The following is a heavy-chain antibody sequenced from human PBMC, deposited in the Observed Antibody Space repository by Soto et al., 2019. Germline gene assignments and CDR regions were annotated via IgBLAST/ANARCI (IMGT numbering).Heavy chain of an antibody. CDR1: GFSLSASVVG. Sequence: QITLKESGPTLVKPTQTITLTCTLSGFSLSASVVGVAWIRQPPGKALEWLALIFWNDDKFYTSSLRNRLTITKDTSKNQVILTLTNIEPEDAATYYFAHRVIGPAAPQIDSWGPGTLVTVSS. D-gene: IGHD6-6*01. J-gene: IGHJ4*02. CDR2: IFWNDDK. CDR3: AHRVIGPAAPQIDS. V-gene: IGHV2-5*01.